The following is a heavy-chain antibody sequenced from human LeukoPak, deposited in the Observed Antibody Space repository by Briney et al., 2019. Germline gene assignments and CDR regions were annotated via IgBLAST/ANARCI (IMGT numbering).Heavy chain of an antibody. V-gene: IGHV7-4-1*02. CDR1: GYAFIDYA. CDR3: ARDPGDDFVVPGDP. J-gene: IGHJ5*02. Sequence: ASVKVSCKASGYAFIDYAINWVRQAPGRGLEWMGWINTNTGNPTYARGFTGRFVFSLDTSVSTTYLQISSLKTEDTAVYYCARDPGDDFVVPGDPWGQGTLVAVSS. CDR2: INTNTGNP. D-gene: IGHD2-2*01.